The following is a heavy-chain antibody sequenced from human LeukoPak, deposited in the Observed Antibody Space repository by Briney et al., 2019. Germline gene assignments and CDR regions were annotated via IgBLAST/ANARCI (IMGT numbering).Heavy chain of an antibody. V-gene: IGHV1-24*01. CDR3: ATRVRGVIIGY. CDR1: GGTFSSYA. Sequence: ASVKVSCKASGGTFSSYAISWVRQAPGQGLEWMGGFDPEDGETIYAQKFQGRVTMTEDTSTDTAYMELSSLRSEDTAVYYCATRVRGVIIGYWGQGTLVTVSS. D-gene: IGHD3-10*01. CDR2: FDPEDGET. J-gene: IGHJ4*02.